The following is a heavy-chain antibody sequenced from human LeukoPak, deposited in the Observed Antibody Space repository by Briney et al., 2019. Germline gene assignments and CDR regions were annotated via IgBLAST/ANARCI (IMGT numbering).Heavy chain of an antibody. Sequence: PSETLSLTCTVSGGSISSYYWSWIRQPPGKGLEWIGYIYYSGSTNYNPSLKSRVTISVDTSKNQFSLKLSSVTAADTAVYYCARGGNIVVVPAAPTNWFDPWGQGTLVTVSS. CDR2: IYYSGST. V-gene: IGHV4-59*01. D-gene: IGHD2-2*01. CDR3: ARGGNIVVVPAAPTNWFDP. J-gene: IGHJ5*02. CDR1: GGSISSYY.